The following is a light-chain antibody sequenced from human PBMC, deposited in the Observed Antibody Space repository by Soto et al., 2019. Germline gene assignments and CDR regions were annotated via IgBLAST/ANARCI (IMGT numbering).Light chain of an antibody. J-gene: IGKJ1*01. Sequence: IVMTQSPATLSVSPGERATLSCRASQSVSSNLAWYQQKPGQAPSLLIYGASTRATGIPARFSGSGSWTEFTLTISGLQSEDFAVYYCQQYNNWPRTFGQGTKVEIK. CDR2: GAS. V-gene: IGKV3-15*01. CDR1: QSVSSN. CDR3: QQYNNWPRT.